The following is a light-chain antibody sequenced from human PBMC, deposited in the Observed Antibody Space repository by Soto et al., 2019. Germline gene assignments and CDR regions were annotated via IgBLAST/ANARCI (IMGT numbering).Light chain of an antibody. CDR2: EVT. J-gene: IGLJ1*01. V-gene: IGLV2-14*01. CDR3: SSFTSRFTFV. Sequence: QSVRTQPASVSGSPGQSIAIPCTGTRSDVGAYNYVSWYQQHPGKAPKLMISEVTNRPSGVSDRFSGSKSGNTASLTISGLQAGDEADYYCSSFTSRFTFVFGTGTKVTVL. CDR1: RSDVGAYNY.